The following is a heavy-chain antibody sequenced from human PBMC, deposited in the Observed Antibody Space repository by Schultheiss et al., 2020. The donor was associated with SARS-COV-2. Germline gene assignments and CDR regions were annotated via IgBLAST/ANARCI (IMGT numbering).Heavy chain of an antibody. D-gene: IGHD3-16*01. Sequence: SETLSLTCAVYGGSISSSSYYWGWIRQPPGKGLEWIGSIYYSGSTNYNPSLKSRVTISVDTSKNQFSLKLSSVTAADTAVYYCARNSYVLRYFDYWGQGTLVTVSS. CDR2: IYYSGST. J-gene: IGHJ4*02. CDR1: GGSISSSSYY. CDR3: ARNSYVLRYFDY. V-gene: IGHV4-39*07.